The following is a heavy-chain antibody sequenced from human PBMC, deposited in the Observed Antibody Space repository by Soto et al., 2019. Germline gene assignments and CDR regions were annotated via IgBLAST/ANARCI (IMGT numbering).Heavy chain of an antibody. Sequence: GGSLRLSCSASGFIFSAYSINWVRQAPGKGLEWVSSISSSSSFIYYADSVKGRFTISRDNAKNSVYLQMNSLRAEDTAVYYCATSYGSNSNQWGQGTLVTVSS. CDR2: ISSSSSFI. V-gene: IGHV3-21*01. J-gene: IGHJ4*02. CDR1: GFIFSAYS. D-gene: IGHD4-17*01. CDR3: ATSYGSNSNQ.